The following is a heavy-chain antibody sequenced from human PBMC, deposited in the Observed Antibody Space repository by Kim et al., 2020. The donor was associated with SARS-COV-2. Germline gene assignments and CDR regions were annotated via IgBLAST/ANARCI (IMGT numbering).Heavy chain of an antibody. CDR3: ARERSFFGVDIYYYYGMDV. J-gene: IGHJ6*02. Sequence: GRFTISRDNSKNTLYLQMNSLRAEDTAVYYCARERSFFGVDIYYYYGMDVWGQGTTVTVSS. D-gene: IGHD3-3*01. V-gene: IGHV3-30*01.